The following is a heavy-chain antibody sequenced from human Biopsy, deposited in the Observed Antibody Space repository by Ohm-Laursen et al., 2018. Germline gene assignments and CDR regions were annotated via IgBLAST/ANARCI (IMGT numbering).Heavy chain of an antibody. CDR2: INAKTGDT. CDR3: TRGGYYYDSLAYYYWFDP. D-gene: IGHD3-22*01. V-gene: IGHV1-2*02. CDR1: GYTFTGYH. Sequence: ASVKVSCKASGYTFTGYHVHWVRQAPGQGLEWVGWINAKTGDTNHAQKFQGRVTMTRDTSISTAYVDLSSLRSDDTAVYYCTRGGYYYDSLAYYYWFDPWGQGTLVTVSS. J-gene: IGHJ5*02.